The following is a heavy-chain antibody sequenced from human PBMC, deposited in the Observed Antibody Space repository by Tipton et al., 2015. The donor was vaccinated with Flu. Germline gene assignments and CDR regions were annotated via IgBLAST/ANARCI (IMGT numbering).Heavy chain of an antibody. CDR3: TRGDRYCSSTSCSYSFDY. Sequence: SLRLSCTASGFTFGDYAMHWVRQAPGKGLEWVGLIRSKTYGGTTDYAASVKGRFTISRDDSKSFAYLQMNSLKTEDTAVYYCTRGDRYCSSTSCSYSFDYWGQGTLVTVSS. CDR2: IRSKTYGGTT. D-gene: IGHD2-2*01. V-gene: IGHV3-49*04. CDR1: GFTFGDYA. J-gene: IGHJ4*02.